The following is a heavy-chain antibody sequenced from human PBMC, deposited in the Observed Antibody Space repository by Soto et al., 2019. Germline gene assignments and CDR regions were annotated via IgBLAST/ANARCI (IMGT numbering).Heavy chain of an antibody. D-gene: IGHD1-26*01. J-gene: IGHJ5*02. Sequence: QVPLVQSGSEVKKPGSSVKVSCKASGGTFSSYAISWVRQAPGQGLEWMGGIIPIFGTANYAQKFQGRVTITADESTSTAYMELSSLRSEDTAVYYCARSLYSGSYSAGWFDPWGQGTLVTVSS. CDR3: ARSLYSGSYSAGWFDP. CDR1: GGTFSSYA. V-gene: IGHV1-69*01. CDR2: IIPIFGTA.